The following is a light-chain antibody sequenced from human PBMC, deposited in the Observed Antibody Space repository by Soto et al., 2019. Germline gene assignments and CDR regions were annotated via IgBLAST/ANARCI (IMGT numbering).Light chain of an antibody. V-gene: IGLV1-44*01. CDR1: SSNIGTYT. CDR2: SNN. Sequence: QAVVTQPPSASGTPGQRVTISCSGSSSNIGTYTVNWYQQVPGTAPKLLIYSNNQRPSGVPDRFSGSKSGTSASLAISGLQSEDEADYYCAAWDASLNGVIFGGGTKPTVL. CDR3: AAWDASLNGVI. J-gene: IGLJ2*01.